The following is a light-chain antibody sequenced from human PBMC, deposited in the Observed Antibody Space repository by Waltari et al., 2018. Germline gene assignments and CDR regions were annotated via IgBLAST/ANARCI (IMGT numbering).Light chain of an antibody. CDR3: SSYTSSNTGV. J-gene: IGLJ1*01. Sequence: QSALTQPASVSGSPGQSITISCTGTSSDVGGYNYVSWYQQHPGKAPKLVIYDVSNRPSGVSNRFSGSKSCNTASLTISGLQAEDEADYYCSSYTSSNTGVFGTGTKVTVL. CDR2: DVS. CDR1: SSDVGGYNY. V-gene: IGLV2-14*03.